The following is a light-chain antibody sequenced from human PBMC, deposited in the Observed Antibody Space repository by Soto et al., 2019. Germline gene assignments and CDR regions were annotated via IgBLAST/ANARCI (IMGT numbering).Light chain of an antibody. CDR2: AAS. CDR3: QKLNSYPMT. Sequence: DIQLTQSPSFLSASVGDRVTITCRASQGISSYLAWYQQKPGKAPKLLIYAASTLQSGVPSRFSGSGSGTEFTLTISSLQPEDFATYYCQKLNSYPMTFGQGPKVDIK. V-gene: IGKV1-9*01. CDR1: QGISSY. J-gene: IGKJ1*01.